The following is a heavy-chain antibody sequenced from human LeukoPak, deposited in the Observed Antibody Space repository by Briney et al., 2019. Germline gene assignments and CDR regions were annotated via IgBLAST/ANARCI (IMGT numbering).Heavy chain of an antibody. CDR3: ARYDARYGMDV. CDR1: GFTFNNAW. V-gene: IGHV3-30-3*01. Sequence: GGSLRLSCAASGFTFNNAWMSWVRQAPGKGLEWVAVISYDGSNKYYADSVKGRFTVSRDNSKNTLYLQMNSLRAEDTAVYYCARYDARYGMDVWGQGTTVTVSS. J-gene: IGHJ6*02. CDR2: ISYDGSNK. D-gene: IGHD1-1*01.